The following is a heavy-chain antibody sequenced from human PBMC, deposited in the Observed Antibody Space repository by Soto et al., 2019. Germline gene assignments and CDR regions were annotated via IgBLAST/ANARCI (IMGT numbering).Heavy chain of an antibody. Sequence: QVQLVQSGAEVKKPGASVKVSCKASGYTFTSYGISWVRQAPGQGLEWMGWISAYNGNTNYAQKLQGRVTMTTDTSTSTAYMELRSLGSNATAAYYCARGIPLVRGVTSRGCYFDLWGRGTLDTVSS. D-gene: IGHD3-10*01. CDR2: ISAYNGNT. J-gene: IGHJ2*01. CDR1: GYTFTSYG. V-gene: IGHV1-18*01. CDR3: ARGIPLVRGVTSRGCYFDL.